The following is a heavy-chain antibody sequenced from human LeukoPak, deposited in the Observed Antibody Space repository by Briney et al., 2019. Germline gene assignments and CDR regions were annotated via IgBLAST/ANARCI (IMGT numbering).Heavy chain of an antibody. Sequence: GGSLRLSCAASGFTFSGSAMHWVRQASGKGLEWVGRIRSKANSYATAYAASVKGRFTISRDDSKNTAYLQMNSLKTEDTAVYYCTRPRFEYSSSKAQINDYWGQGTLVTVSS. D-gene: IGHD6-6*01. CDR3: TRPRFEYSSSKAQINDY. J-gene: IGHJ4*02. V-gene: IGHV3-73*01. CDR2: IRSKANSYAT. CDR1: GFTFSGSA.